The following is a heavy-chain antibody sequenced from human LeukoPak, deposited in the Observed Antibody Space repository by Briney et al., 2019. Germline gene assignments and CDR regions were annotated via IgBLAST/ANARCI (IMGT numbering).Heavy chain of an antibody. CDR2: IGSSGGDT. V-gene: IGHV3-23*01. J-gene: IGHJ6*03. CDR3: ARVSQSSMDV. CDR1: GFTFSHYA. Sequence: GGSLRLSCAASGFTFSHYAMRWVRQAPGKGLDWVSAIGSSGGDTFYADSVKGRFTISRDNSKNTLSLQMNSLRAEDTAVYYCARVSQSSMDVWGKGTTVTVSS.